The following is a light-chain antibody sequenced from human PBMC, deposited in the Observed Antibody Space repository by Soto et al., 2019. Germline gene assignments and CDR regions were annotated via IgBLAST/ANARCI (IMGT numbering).Light chain of an antibody. Sequence: DIQMTQSPSSVSASVGDRVTISCRASQGISSWLAWYQQKPGKAPSLLIYSASTLHSGVPSRFSGSGSGTDFTLTISSLQPEDFATYYCQQYDNLPLTFGGGTKVEIK. CDR3: QQYDNLPLT. V-gene: IGKV1-12*01. J-gene: IGKJ4*01. CDR1: QGISSW. CDR2: SAS.